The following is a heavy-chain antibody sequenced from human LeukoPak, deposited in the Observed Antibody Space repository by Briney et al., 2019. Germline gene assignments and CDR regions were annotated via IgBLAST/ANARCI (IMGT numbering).Heavy chain of an antibody. V-gene: IGHV1-18*01. J-gene: IGHJ4*02. CDR2: ISAYNGNT. CDR1: GYTFTSYG. Sequence: ASVKVSCKASGYTFTSYGISWVRQAPGQGLEWMGWISAYNGNTNYAQKLQGRVTMTTDTSTSTAYMELRSLRSDDTAVYYCARDLRIAVAGIPFLGYCGQGTLVTVSS. CDR3: ARDLRIAVAGIPFLGY. D-gene: IGHD6-19*01.